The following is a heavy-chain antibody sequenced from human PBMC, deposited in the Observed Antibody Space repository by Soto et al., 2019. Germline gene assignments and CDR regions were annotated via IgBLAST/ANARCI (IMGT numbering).Heavy chain of an antibody. CDR2: INIEGTSA. J-gene: IGHJ5*02. D-gene: IGHD1-7*01. Sequence: EVQVVESGGGLVQPGGSLRLSCAASGFTFSRYWMHWVRQVPGKGLVWVSRINIEGTSATYADSVKGRFTISRDNARNTLFLQMKSLRAEDSAVYYCAAGLLPRISGTTLNPWGQGTLVIVSS. CDR3: AAGLLPRISGTTLNP. V-gene: IGHV3-74*01. CDR1: GFTFSRYW.